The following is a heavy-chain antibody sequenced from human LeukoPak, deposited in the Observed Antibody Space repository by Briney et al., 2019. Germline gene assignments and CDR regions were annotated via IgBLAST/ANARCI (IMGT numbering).Heavy chain of an antibody. CDR3: ARVHYYDSSGYYIAPDY. CDR2: ISYDGTNK. V-gene: IGHV3-30*03. CDR1: GFPFSRYG. J-gene: IGHJ4*02. Sequence: PGGSLRLSCVPSGFPFSRYGMHWVRQAPGKGLEWVAVISYDGTNKYYADSVNGRFTISRDNSKNTLYLQMNGLRAEDTAVYYCARVHYYDSSGYYIAPDYWGQGTLVTVSS. D-gene: IGHD3-22*01.